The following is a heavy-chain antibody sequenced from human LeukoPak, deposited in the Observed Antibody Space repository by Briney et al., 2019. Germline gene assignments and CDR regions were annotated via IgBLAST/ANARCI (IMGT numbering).Heavy chain of an antibody. J-gene: IGHJ4*02. CDR2: IYYSGST. Sequence: SETLSLTCTVSGGSISSSSYYWGWIRQPPGKGLEWIGSIYYSGSTYYNPSLKSRVTISVDTSKNQFSLKLSSVTAADTAVYYCARGAPPPEKYYYDSSGYYYAEFDYWGQGTLVTVSS. CDR3: ARGAPPPEKYYYDSSGYYYAEFDY. D-gene: IGHD3-22*01. CDR1: GGSISSSSYY. V-gene: IGHV4-39*07.